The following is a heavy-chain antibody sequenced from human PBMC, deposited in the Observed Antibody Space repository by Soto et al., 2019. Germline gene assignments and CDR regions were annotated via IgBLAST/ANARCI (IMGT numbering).Heavy chain of an antibody. J-gene: IGHJ4*02. CDR2: IFPLTDIP. Sequence: QVQLVQSGTEVKKPGSSVKVSCKASGGTFRNYPINWVRQAPGQGLQWMGSIFPLTDIPDYAQNFQARLTIRGEKYTSTAYMELRSLTSGDAGMYFGARRPLVGLNYVEAWGQGTLVTVSS. CDR1: GGTFRNYP. CDR3: ARRPLVGLNYVEA. V-gene: IGHV1-69*02.